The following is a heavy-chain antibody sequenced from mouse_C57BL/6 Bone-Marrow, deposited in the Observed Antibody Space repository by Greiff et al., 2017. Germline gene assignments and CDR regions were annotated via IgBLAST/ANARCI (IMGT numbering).Heavy chain of an antibody. CDR3: ARRGDYGEFAY. J-gene: IGHJ3*01. V-gene: IGHV5-2*01. D-gene: IGHD1-1*01. CDR1: EYEFPSHD. Sequence: VKLMESGGGLVQPGESLKLSCESNEYEFPSHDMSWVRKTPEKRLELVAAINSDGGSTYYPDTMERRFIISRDNTKTTLYLQMSSLRSEDTALYYCARRGDYGEFAYWGQGTLVTVSA. CDR2: INSDGGST.